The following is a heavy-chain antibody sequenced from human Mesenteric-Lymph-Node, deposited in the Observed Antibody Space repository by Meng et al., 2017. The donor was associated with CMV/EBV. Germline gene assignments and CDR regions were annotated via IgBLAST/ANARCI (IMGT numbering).Heavy chain of an antibody. CDR2: ISSSGSTI. Sequence: GGSLRLSCAASGFTFSDYYISCIRQAPGKGLEWVSYISSSGSTIYYADSVKGRFTVSRDNAKNSLYLQMNSLRAEDTAVYYCARGPFASLSGAFDIWGQGTMVTVSS. D-gene: IGHD1-26*01. V-gene: IGHV3-11*01. CDR3: ARGPFASLSGAFDI. CDR1: GFTFSDYY. J-gene: IGHJ3*02.